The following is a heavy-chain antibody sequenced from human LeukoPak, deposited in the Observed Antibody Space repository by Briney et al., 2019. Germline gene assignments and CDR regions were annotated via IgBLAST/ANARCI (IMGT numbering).Heavy chain of an antibody. CDR1: GYTFTSYG. CDR3: ARDRQCGY. D-gene: IGHD2-21*01. J-gene: IGHJ4*02. CDR2: ISPCNGNT. V-gene: IGHV1-18*01. Sequence: SVKVSCKASGYTFTSYGISWVRQAPGQGLEWMGWISPCNGNTNYAPKLQGRLTMTTDTSTSTAYMELRSLRSDDTAVYYCARDRQCGYWGQGTLVTVSS.